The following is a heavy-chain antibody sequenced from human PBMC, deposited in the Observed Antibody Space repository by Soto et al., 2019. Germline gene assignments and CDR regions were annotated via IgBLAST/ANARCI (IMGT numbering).Heavy chain of an antibody. CDR3: ARHSGSRFGALGI. J-gene: IGHJ3*02. D-gene: IGHD1-26*01. CDR1: GGSISSYY. Sequence: QVQLQESGPGLVKPSETLSLTCTVSGGSISSYYWSWIRQPPGKGLEWIGYIYYSGSTNYNPSLKSRVTISVDTSKNQCSLKPSSVTAADTAVYYCARHSGSRFGALGIWGQGTMVTVSS. CDR2: IYYSGST. V-gene: IGHV4-59*08.